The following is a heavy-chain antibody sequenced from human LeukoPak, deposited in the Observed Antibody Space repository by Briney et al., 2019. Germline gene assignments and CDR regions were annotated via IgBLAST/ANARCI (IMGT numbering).Heavy chain of an antibody. CDR1: GGSISSYY. J-gene: IGHJ6*02. V-gene: IGHV4-59*12. Sequence: SETLSLTCTVSGGSISSYYWSWIRQPPGKGLERIGYIYYSGSTNYNPSLKSRVTISVDTSKNQFSLKLSSVTAADTAVYYCARGIGDSSSWYSKYYYYYYGMDVWGQGTTVTVSS. D-gene: IGHD6-13*01. CDR3: ARGIGDSSSWYSKYYYYYYGMDV. CDR2: IYYSGST.